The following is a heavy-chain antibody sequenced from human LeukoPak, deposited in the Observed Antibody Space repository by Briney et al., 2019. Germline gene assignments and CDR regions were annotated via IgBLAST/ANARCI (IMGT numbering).Heavy chain of an antibody. V-gene: IGHV4-34*01. Sequence: SETLSLTCAVYGGSFSGYYWSWIRQPPGKGLEWIGEINHSGSTNYNPSLKSRVTISVDTSKKQFSLRLSSVTAADTAVYYCARAGYGDSDFDYWGQGTLVTVSS. CDR1: GGSFSGYY. CDR2: INHSGST. D-gene: IGHD4-17*01. J-gene: IGHJ4*02. CDR3: ARAGYGDSDFDY.